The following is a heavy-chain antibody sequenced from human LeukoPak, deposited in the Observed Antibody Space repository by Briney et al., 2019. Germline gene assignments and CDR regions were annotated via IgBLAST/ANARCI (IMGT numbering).Heavy chain of an antibody. Sequence: SETLSLTCGVYGGSFSGDYWTWIRQSPGMGLEWIGEIIHTGRTNYNPALTSRVSISVGTSKNQFSLELTSVTAADTAVYYCARGILVTVYAAFDYWGQGTLVTVSS. V-gene: IGHV4-34*01. D-gene: IGHD2-2*01. CDR2: IIHTGRT. CDR1: GGSFSGDY. CDR3: ARGILVTVYAAFDY. J-gene: IGHJ4*02.